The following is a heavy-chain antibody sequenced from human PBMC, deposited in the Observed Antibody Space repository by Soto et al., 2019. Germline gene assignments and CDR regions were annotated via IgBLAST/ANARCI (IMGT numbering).Heavy chain of an antibody. D-gene: IGHD3-3*01. CDR2: IWDDGSKK. Sequence: QVQVVESGGGVVQPGRSLRLSCAASGFTFSSFGMHWVRQAPGKGLEWVSHIWDDGSKKSYGDSVKGRFTISRDNSRNTVYLQMTSLRADDTAVYYCARDASYYSLWSGYYPSRNGMDVWGQGTTVTVSS. CDR3: ARDASYYSLWSGYYPSRNGMDV. J-gene: IGHJ6*02. V-gene: IGHV3-33*01. CDR1: GFTFSSFG.